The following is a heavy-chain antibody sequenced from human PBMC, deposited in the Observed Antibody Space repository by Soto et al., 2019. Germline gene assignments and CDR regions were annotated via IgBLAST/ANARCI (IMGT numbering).Heavy chain of an antibody. CDR3: ARGLGRITIFGVGKGSFDY. D-gene: IGHD3-3*01. CDR1: GGSFSGYY. V-gene: IGHV4-34*01. J-gene: IGHJ4*02. CDR2: INHSGST. Sequence: SETLSLTCAVYGGSFSGYYWSWIRQPPGKGLEWIGEINHSGSTNYNPSLKSRVTISVDTSKNQFSLKLSSVTAADTAVYYCARGLGRITIFGVGKGSFDYWGQGTLVTVS.